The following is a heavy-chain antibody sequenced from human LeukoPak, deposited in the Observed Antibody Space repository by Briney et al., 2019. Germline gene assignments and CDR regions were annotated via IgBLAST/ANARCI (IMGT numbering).Heavy chain of an antibody. D-gene: IGHD3-3*01. Sequence: GGSLRLSCAASGFTFSSYAMSWVRRAPGKGLEWVSAISGSGGSTYYADSVKGRFTISRDNSKNTLYLRMNSLRAEDTAVYYCAKDLYYDFWSGYYYYWGQGTLVTVSS. CDR3: AKDLYYDFWSGYYYY. CDR2: ISGSGGST. CDR1: GFTFSSYA. J-gene: IGHJ4*02. V-gene: IGHV3-23*01.